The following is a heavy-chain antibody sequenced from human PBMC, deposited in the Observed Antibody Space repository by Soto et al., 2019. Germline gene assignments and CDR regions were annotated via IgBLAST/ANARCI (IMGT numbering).Heavy chain of an antibody. J-gene: IGHJ5*02. V-gene: IGHV4-61*01. D-gene: IGHD3-22*01. CDR3: ARENSSGYYYMPYNWFDP. CDR1: GGSVSSGSYY. CDR2: IYYSGST. Sequence: SETLSLTCTVSGGSVSSGSYYWSWIRQPPGKGLEWIGYIYYSGSTNYNPSLKSRVTMSVDTSKNQFSLKLSSVTAADTAVYYCARENSSGYYYMPYNWFDPWGQGTLVTVSS.